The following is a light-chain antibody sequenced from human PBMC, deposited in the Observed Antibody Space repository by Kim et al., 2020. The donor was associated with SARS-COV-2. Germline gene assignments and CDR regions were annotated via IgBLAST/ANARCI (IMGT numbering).Light chain of an antibody. CDR3: ASWDDSLNGYV. V-gene: IGLV1-44*01. CDR2: TNN. CDR1: NSNIGTNT. J-gene: IGLJ1*01. Sequence: QSVLTQPPSASGTPGQRVSISCSGSNSNIGTNTVNWCQQLPGTAPKLLMYTNNQRPSGVPDRFSGSKSDTSASLAISGLQSEDEADYYCASWDDSLNGYVFGTGTKVTVL.